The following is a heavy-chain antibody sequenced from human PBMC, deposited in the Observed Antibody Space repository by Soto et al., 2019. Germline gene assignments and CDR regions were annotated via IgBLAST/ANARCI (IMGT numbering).Heavy chain of an antibody. CDR3: ARAAGSGYPSDAFDI. V-gene: IGHV3-13*01. D-gene: IGHD3-3*01. CDR2: IGTAGDT. J-gene: IGHJ3*02. Sequence: GESLKISCAASGFTFSSYDMHWVRQATGKGLEWVSAIGTAGDTYYPGSVKGRFTISRENAKNSLYLQMNSLRARDTAVYYCARAAGSGYPSDAFDIWGQGTMVTVSS. CDR1: GFTFSSYD.